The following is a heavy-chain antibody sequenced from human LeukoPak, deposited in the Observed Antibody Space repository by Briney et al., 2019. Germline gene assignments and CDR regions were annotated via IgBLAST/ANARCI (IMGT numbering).Heavy chain of an antibody. Sequence: SETLSLTCTVSGGSISSSSYYWGWIRQPPGKGLEWIGSIYYSGSTYYNPSLKSRVTISVDTSKNQFSLKLSSVTAADTAVYYCARGIVVVPAHFDYWGQGTLVTVSS. CDR2: IYYSGST. J-gene: IGHJ4*02. V-gene: IGHV4-39*01. CDR3: ARGIVVVPAHFDY. D-gene: IGHD2-2*01. CDR1: GGSISSSSYY.